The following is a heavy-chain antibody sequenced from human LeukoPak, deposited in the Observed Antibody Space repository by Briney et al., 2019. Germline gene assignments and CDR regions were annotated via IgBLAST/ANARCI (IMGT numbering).Heavy chain of an antibody. CDR2: ISDDGSRQ. CDR3: AREQPGDGWSGFDY. CDR1: GFTFRSYA. Sequence: RGGSLRPSRAASGFTFRSYAMHWVRQAPGKGPEWVAVISDDGSRQHYADFLEGRFTITRDNSKNTVSLQMSSLTSEHTAVYFCAREQPGDGWSGFDYWGQGTLVTVSS. V-gene: IGHV3-30*15. D-gene: IGHD6-19*01. J-gene: IGHJ4*02.